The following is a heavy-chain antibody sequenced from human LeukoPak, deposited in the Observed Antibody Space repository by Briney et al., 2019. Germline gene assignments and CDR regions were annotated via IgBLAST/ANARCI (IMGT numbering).Heavy chain of an antibody. CDR2: IEQYGSEK. CDR3: ARGHGWFDP. V-gene: IGHV3-7*05. Sequence: GGSLRLSCAASGFSFSDSWMTWVRQAPGKGLEWAANIEQYGSEKNYVDSVKGRFTISRDNAKNSLYLQMNILRAEDTAVYYCARGHGWFDPWGQGTLVTVSS. CDR1: GFSFSDSW. J-gene: IGHJ5*02.